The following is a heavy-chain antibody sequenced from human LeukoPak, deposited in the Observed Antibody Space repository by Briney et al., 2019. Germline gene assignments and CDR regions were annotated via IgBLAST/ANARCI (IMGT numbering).Heavy chain of an antibody. V-gene: IGHV4-59*08. D-gene: IGHD2-2*01. Sequence: SETLSLTCTLSGXSISSYYWSWIRQPPGKGLEWIGYIYYSGSTKYNPSLKSRVTISVDTSKNQFSLKLTSVTAADTAVYYCARLGIGVVPSAMLGDYYFDYWGQGTLVTVSS. CDR3: ARLGIGVVPSAMLGDYYFDY. J-gene: IGHJ4*02. CDR1: GXSISSYY. CDR2: IYYSGST.